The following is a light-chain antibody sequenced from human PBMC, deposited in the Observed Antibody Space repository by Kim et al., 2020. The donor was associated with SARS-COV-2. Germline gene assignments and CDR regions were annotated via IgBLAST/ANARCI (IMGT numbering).Light chain of an antibody. CDR3: QQYGSSEWT. CDR2: DAS. V-gene: IGKV3-20*01. Sequence: SPEERATLSCRANQSVRDNSLAWYQHKPGQAPRLLIYDASTRAIGIPDRFSGSGSGADFTLTISRLEPEDFAVYYCQQYGSSEWTFGKGTKVDIK. J-gene: IGKJ1*01. CDR1: QSVRDNS.